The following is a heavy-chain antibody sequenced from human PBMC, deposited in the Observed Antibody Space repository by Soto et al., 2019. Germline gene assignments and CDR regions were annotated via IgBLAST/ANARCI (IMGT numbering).Heavy chain of an antibody. CDR3: AKDWNWGSPFDY. Sequence: EVQLLESGGGLVQPGGSLRLSCAASGFIFSSYAMSWVRQAPGKGLEWVSAISGSGGSTYYADSVKGRFTISRDNSENTLYLQMNSLRAEDTAVYYCAKDWNWGSPFDYWGQGTLVTVSS. D-gene: IGHD7-27*01. CDR1: GFIFSSYA. CDR2: ISGSGGST. J-gene: IGHJ4*02. V-gene: IGHV3-23*01.